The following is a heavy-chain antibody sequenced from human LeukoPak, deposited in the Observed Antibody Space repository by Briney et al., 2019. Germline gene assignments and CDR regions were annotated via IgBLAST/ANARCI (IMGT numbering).Heavy chain of an antibody. J-gene: IGHJ4*02. D-gene: IGHD3-9*01. Sequence: GGSLRLSCAASGFTVSSNYMSWVRQAPGKGLEWASAIGHDVVSTYYAESVKGRFTISRDNSKNTLYLQMNSLRADDTATYYCARDSPLLTVWGQGTLVTVSS. CDR3: ARDSPLLTV. CDR1: GFTVSSNY. V-gene: IGHV3-53*01. CDR2: IGHDVVST.